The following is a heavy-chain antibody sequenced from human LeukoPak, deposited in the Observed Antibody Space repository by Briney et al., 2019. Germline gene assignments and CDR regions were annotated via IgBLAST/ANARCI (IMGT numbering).Heavy chain of an antibody. J-gene: IGHJ6*02. V-gene: IGHV1-46*01. CDR1: GYTFTSYY. Sequence: ASVKVSCKASGYTFTSYYMHWVRQAPGQGLEWMGIINPSGGSTSYAQKFQGRVTMTRDTSTSTVYMELSSLRSGDTAVYYCARNGGVVPAAQYYYYYYGMDVWDQGTTVTVSS. CDR2: INPSGGST. CDR3: ARNGGVVPAAQYYYYYYGMDV. D-gene: IGHD2-2*01.